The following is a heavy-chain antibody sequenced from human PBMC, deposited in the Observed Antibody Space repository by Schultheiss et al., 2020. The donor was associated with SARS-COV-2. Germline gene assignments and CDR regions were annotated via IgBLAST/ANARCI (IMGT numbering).Heavy chain of an antibody. CDR3: ARDGLNAFDI. Sequence: SETLSLTCTVSGGSISSGSYYWSWIRQPAGKGLEWIGRIYTSGSTNYNPSLKSRVTISVDTSRNQFSLKLYSVTAADTAVYYCARDGLNAFDIWGQGTMVTVSS. CDR1: GGSISSGSYY. J-gene: IGHJ3*02. D-gene: IGHD3/OR15-3a*01. CDR2: IYTSGST. V-gene: IGHV4-61*02.